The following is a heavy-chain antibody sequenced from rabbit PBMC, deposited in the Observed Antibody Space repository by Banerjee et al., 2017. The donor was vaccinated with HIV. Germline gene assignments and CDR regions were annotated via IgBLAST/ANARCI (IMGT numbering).Heavy chain of an antibody. Sequence: QEQLEESGGDLVKPEGSLTLTCTASGFSFSSSYWICWVRQAPGKGLEWIACINTGSSGSTDYASWAKGRFTISKTSSTTVTLQMASLTAADTATYFCARGADYAGNGFNLWGQGTLVTVS. CDR2: INTGSSGST. D-gene: IGHD4-2*01. V-gene: IGHV1S45*01. J-gene: IGHJ4*01. CDR3: ARGADYAGNGFNL. CDR1: GFSFSSSYW.